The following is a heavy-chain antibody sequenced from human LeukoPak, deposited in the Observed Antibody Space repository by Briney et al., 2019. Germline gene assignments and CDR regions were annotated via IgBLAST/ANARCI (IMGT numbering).Heavy chain of an antibody. CDR2: IRYDGSNK. CDR3: AKEAVAGMEFDY. J-gene: IGHJ4*02. V-gene: IGHV3-30*02. Sequence: GGSLRLSCAASGFTFSSYGMHWVRQAPGKGLEWVAFIRYDGSNKYYADSVKGRFTISRDNSKNTLYLQMNSLRAEDTAVYYRAKEAVAGMEFDYWGQGTLVTVSS. CDR1: GFTFSSYG. D-gene: IGHD6-19*01.